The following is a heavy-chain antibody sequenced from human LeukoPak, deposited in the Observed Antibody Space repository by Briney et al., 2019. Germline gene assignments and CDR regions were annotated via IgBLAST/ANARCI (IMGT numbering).Heavy chain of an antibody. CDR1: GYSISSGYY. J-gene: IGHJ3*02. CDR2: IYYSGST. V-gene: IGHV4-61*01. Sequence: PSETLSLTCAVSGYSISSGYYWGWIRQPPGKGLEWIGYIYYSGSTNYNPSLKSRVTISVDTSKNQFSLKLSSVTAADTAVCYCARDCSSTSCPPGAFDIWGQGTMVTVSS. CDR3: ARDCSSTSCPPGAFDI. D-gene: IGHD2-2*01.